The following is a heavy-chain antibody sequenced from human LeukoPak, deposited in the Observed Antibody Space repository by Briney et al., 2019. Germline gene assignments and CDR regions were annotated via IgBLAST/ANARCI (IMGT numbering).Heavy chain of an antibody. CDR1: GYTFTGYY. J-gene: IGHJ3*02. V-gene: IGHV1-2*02. Sequence: ASVKVSCKTSGYTFTGYYIHWVRQAPGQGLQWLGWINPNSGGTNYAQNFQGRVTVTRDTSTATAYMELRWLTSDDTAVYYCARDLFTRKTLGNWDSRAFHIWGQGTMVTVSS. CDR3: ARDLFTRKTLGNWDSRAFHI. D-gene: IGHD1-14*01. CDR2: INPNSGGT.